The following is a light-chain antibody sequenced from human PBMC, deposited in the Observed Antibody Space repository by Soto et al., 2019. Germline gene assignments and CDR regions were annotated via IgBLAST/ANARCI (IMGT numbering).Light chain of an antibody. J-gene: IGKJ2*01. V-gene: IGKV1-5*03. CDR1: QSVSTW. CDR3: QQYEDYSPYT. Sequence: DIQMTQSPSILSASVGERVTITCRASQSVSTWLAWYQQKPGKAPRLLIYKASTLGSGVPSRFSGSGSGREFTLTISSLQPDDFATYFCQQYEDYSPYTFGQGTRLDI. CDR2: KAS.